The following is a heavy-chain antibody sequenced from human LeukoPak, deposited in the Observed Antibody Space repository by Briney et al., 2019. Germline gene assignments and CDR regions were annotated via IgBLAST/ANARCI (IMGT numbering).Heavy chain of an antibody. D-gene: IGHD4-17*01. V-gene: IGHV4-30-2*01. J-gene: IGHJ4*02. Sequence: PSQTLSLTCAVSGGSISSDGYSWRWLRQPPGKGLEWIGYMYHSGSTYYNPSLKSRVTMSVDRSKNQFSLKLTSVTAADTAVYYCARSTPVTYYFDYWGQGTLVTVSS. CDR2: MYHSGST. CDR1: GGSISSDGYS. CDR3: ARSTPVTYYFDY.